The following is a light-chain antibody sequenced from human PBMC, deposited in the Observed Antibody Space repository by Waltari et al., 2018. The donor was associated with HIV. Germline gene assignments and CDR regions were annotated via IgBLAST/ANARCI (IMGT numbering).Light chain of an antibody. CDR1: SSDVGSYNL. CDR3: CSYAGSSTFYV. CDR2: EVS. V-gene: IGLV2-23*02. J-gene: IGLJ1*01. Sequence: QSALTQPASVSGSPGQSITISCTGTSSDVGSYNLVSWYQQHPGKAPQLMIYEVSKRPSRVSNLFAGSKSGNTASLTISGLQAEDEADYYCCSYAGSSTFYVFGTGTKVTVL.